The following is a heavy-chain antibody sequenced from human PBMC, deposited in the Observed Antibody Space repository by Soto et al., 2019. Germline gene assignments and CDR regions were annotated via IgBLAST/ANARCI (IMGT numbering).Heavy chain of an antibody. CDR2: IWYDGSNK. Sequence: QVQLVESGGGVVQPGRSLRLSCAASGFTFSSYGMHWVRQAPGKGLEWVAVIWYDGSNKYYADSVKGRFTISRDNSKNTLYLQMNSLRAEDTAVYYCAKDSDSYGDYVLGWYFDYWGQGTLVTVSS. CDR3: AKDSDSYGDYVLGWYFDY. J-gene: IGHJ4*02. V-gene: IGHV3-33*06. D-gene: IGHD4-17*01. CDR1: GFTFSSYG.